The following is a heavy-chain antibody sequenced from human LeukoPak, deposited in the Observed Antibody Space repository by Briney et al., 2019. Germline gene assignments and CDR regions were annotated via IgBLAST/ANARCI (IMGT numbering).Heavy chain of an antibody. CDR3: ARGGSYLSAFDI. D-gene: IGHD1-26*01. CDR1: GFVFSGFR. Sequence: PGGSLRLSCAGAGFVFSGFRMTWIRQTPGRGLEWIAYISRDGTITHYGDSVRGRFTISRDDAKNTLYLQMNSLRAEDTAVYYCARGGSYLSAFDIWGQGTMVTVSS. J-gene: IGHJ3*02. V-gene: IGHV3-48*01. CDR2: ISRDGTIT.